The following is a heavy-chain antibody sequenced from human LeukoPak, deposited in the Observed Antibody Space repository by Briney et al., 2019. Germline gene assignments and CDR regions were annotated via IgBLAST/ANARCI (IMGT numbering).Heavy chain of an antibody. V-gene: IGHV3-64*01. D-gene: IGHD1-1*01. J-gene: IGHJ4*02. CDR3: ARYRDTTYDY. CDR1: GFTFSTYA. CDR2: ISTDGGGT. Sequence: GGSLRLSCAASGFTFSTYAMHWVRQAPGKGLEYVSAISTDGGGTYYANSVKGRFTISRDNSKNSLYLQMGSLRTEDMAVYYCARYRDTTYDYWGQGTLVTVSS.